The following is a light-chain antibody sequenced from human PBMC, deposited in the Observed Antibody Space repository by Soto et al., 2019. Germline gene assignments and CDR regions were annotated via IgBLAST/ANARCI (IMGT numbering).Light chain of an antibody. V-gene: IGKV3-20*01. CDR2: AAS. CDR3: QQYEAVVT. J-gene: IGKJ1*01. CDR1: QSVTSTY. Sequence: TQSPGTLSLSPGERATLSCRAVQSVTSTYMAWYQQKPGQAPRLLIYAASSRATGIPDRFSGSGSGTDFTLTISRLEPEDVAVYYCQQYEAVVTFGQGTKVDIK.